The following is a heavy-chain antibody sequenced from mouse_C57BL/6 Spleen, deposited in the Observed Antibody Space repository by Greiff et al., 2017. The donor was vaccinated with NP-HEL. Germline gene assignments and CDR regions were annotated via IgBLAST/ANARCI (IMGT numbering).Heavy chain of an antibody. V-gene: IGHV2-2*01. CDR2: IWSGGST. Sequence: QVHVKQSGPGLVQPSQSLSITCTVSGFSLTSYGVHWVRQSPGKGLEWLGVIWSGGSTDYNAAFISRLSISKDNSKSQVFFKMNSLQADDTAIYYCARRGSNGSYWYFDVWGTGTTVTVSS. J-gene: IGHJ1*03. D-gene: IGHD2-5*01. CDR3: ARRGSNGSYWYFDV. CDR1: GFSLTSYG.